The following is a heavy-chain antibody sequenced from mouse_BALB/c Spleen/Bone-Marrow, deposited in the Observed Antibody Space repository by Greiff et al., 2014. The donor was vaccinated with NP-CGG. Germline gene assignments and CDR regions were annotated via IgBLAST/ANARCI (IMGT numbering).Heavy chain of an antibody. Sequence: VQLQQSGAELVRPGTAVNVSCKASGYAFTNYLIEWVKQRPGQGHEWIGVINPGSGGANYNEKFKGKATLTADKSSSTAYMQLSSLTSDDSAVYFCARFGRYYFDYWGQGTTLTVSS. CDR2: INPGSGGA. CDR1: GYAFTNYL. CDR3: ARFGRYYFDY. V-gene: IGHV1-54*01. J-gene: IGHJ2*01.